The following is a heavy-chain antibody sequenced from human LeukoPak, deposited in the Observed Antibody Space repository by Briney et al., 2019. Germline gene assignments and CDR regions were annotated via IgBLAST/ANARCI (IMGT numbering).Heavy chain of an antibody. J-gene: IGHJ1*01. CDR2: INHSGST. Sequence: SETLSLTCAVYGGSFSGYYWSWIRQPPGKGLEWIGEINHSGSTNYNPSLKSRVTISVDTSKNQFSLKLSSVTAADTAVYYCASVDTAMVIPGYFQHWGQGTLVTVSS. D-gene: IGHD5-18*01. CDR3: ASVDTAMVIPGYFQH. CDR1: GGSFSGYY. V-gene: IGHV4-34*01.